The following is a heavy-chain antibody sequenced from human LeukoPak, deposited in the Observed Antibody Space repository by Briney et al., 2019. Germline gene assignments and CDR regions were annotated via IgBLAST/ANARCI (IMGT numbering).Heavy chain of an antibody. V-gene: IGHV4-4*07. Sequence: NPSETLSLTCSVSGGSIRSYYWSWIRQPAGKGLEWIGRFYTSVATNYNPSLKSRVTMSLDTSKNQFSLKLSSVTAADTAVYYCARRGAGWLRLPYYFDYWGQGTLVTVSS. D-gene: IGHD5-12*01. CDR1: GGSIRSYY. CDR3: ARRGAGWLRLPYYFDY. CDR2: FYTSVAT. J-gene: IGHJ4*02.